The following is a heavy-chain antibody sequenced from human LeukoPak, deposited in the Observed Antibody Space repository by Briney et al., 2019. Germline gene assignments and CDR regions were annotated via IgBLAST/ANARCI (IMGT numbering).Heavy chain of an antibody. V-gene: IGHV3-7*01. CDR1: GFTFSSYW. Sequence: GGSLRLSCVASGFTFSSYWMSWVRQAPGQGLEWVANIKQDGSEKHYVDSVKGRFTVSRDNAKNSLYLQMASLRAEDTAVYYCAREDGDYVVSRAFDIWGQGTMVTVSS. CDR3: AREDGDYVVSRAFDI. CDR2: IKQDGSEK. J-gene: IGHJ3*02. D-gene: IGHD4-17*01.